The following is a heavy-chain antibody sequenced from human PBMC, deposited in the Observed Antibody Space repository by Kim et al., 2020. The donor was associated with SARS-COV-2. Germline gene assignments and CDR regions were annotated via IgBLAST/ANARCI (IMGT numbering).Heavy chain of an antibody. D-gene: IGHD3-16*01. CDR1: GFTFSSYA. CDR2: ISAGGDRT. CDR3: AKAGHRLVWGYSDY. J-gene: IGHJ4*02. V-gene: IGHV3-23*01. Sequence: GGSLRLSCTVSGFTFSSYAMTWVRQAPGKGLEWVSSISAGGDRTYYADSVKGRFTISRDNSKNTLYLQISTLSAEDTALYYCAKAGHRLVWGYSDYWGQG.